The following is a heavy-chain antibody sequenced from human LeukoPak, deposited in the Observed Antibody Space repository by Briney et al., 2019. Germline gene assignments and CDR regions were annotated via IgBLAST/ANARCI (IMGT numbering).Heavy chain of an antibody. J-gene: IGHJ4*02. D-gene: IGHD4-17*01. CDR3: ARLRQVTTCAKFEY. Sequence: PSETLSLTCTVSGDFLSSGDYWGWIRQSPGKGLTWIGSIYYSGSTLYNASFESRVTMSVDTSKNQFSLKLRSVTAADTAVYYCARLRQVTTCAKFEYWGQGILVTVSS. CDR2: IYYSGST. V-gene: IGHV4-39*01. CDR1: GDFLSSGDY.